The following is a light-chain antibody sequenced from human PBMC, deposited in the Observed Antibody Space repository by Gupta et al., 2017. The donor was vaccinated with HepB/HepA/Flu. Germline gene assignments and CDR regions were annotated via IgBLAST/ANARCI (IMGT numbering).Light chain of an antibody. J-gene: IGKJ5*01. CDR2: GAT. V-gene: IGKV3-20*01. Sequence: EIVLTQSPGTLSLSPGERATLSCRASQSVRSNYLAWYQQKPGQAPRLLIYGATSRASGTPDRFTGSGSRTDFTLTISRLEPEDFAVYCCQQYGSSPITFGQGTRLEIK. CDR3: QQYGSSPIT. CDR1: QSVRSNY.